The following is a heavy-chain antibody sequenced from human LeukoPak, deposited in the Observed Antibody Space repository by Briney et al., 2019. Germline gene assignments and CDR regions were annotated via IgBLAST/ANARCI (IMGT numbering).Heavy chain of an antibody. Sequence: SVKVSCKDSGGTFSSYAISWVRQAPGQGLEWMGRIIPIFGTANYAQKFQGRVTITTDESTSTAYMELSSLRSEDTAVYYCASTSRGTHYYDSSGYYGYWGQGTLVTVSS. CDR2: IIPIFGTA. D-gene: IGHD3-22*01. CDR3: ASTSRGTHYYDSSGYYGY. CDR1: GGTFSSYA. V-gene: IGHV1-69*05. J-gene: IGHJ4*02.